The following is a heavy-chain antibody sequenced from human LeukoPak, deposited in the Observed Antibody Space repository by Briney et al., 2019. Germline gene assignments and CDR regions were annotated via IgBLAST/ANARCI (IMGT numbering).Heavy chain of an antibody. J-gene: IGHJ5*02. CDR1: GFTFSNYW. V-gene: IGHV3-23*01. Sequence: PGGSLRLSCAASGFTFSNYWMSWVRQAPGKGLEWVSSISGSGGNTYYADSVKGRFTISRDYSKNTLYLQMNSLRTEETAVYYCAKGPAMVRGTFDPWGQGTLVTVSS. D-gene: IGHD3-10*01. CDR2: ISGSGGNT. CDR3: AKGPAMVRGTFDP.